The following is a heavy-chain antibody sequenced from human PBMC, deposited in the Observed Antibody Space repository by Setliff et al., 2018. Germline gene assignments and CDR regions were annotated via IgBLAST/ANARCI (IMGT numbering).Heavy chain of an antibody. CDR3: TRETYWFDL. CDR2: INGHGSST. J-gene: IGHJ5*02. Sequence: GSLRLSCAASGFTFSNCWMQWVRQAPGKGPVWVSGINGHGSSTSYADSVKGRFTISRDNAKNTVYLQMNSLRAEDTAVYYCTRETYWFDLWGQGTLVTVSS. CDR1: GFTFSNCW. V-gene: IGHV3-74*01.